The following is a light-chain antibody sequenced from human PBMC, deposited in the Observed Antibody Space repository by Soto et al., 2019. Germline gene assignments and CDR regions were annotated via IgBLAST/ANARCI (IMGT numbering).Light chain of an antibody. V-gene: IGKV4-1*01. J-gene: IGKJ4*01. Sequence: DIVMTQSPDSLAVSLGERATINCKSSQSVLYRSNNMNYLAWYQQKPGQPPKLLIYWASTRESGVPDRFSGSGSGTDFTLTISSLQAEDVAVYYCQQYYLTPLTFGGGTKVEIK. CDR2: WAS. CDR3: QQYYLTPLT. CDR1: QSVLYRSNNMNY.